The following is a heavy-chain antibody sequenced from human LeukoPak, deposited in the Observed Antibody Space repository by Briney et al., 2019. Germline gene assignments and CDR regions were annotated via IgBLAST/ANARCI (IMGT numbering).Heavy chain of an antibody. Sequence: GGSLRLSCAASGSTFSSYSMNWVRQAPGKGLEWVSSISSSSSYIYYADSVKGRFTISRDNSKNTLYLQMNSLRAEDTAVYYCAKDREIVVVTGIFDYWGQGTLVTVPS. D-gene: IGHD2-21*02. CDR3: AKDREIVVVTGIFDY. CDR2: ISSSSSYI. CDR1: GSTFSSYS. V-gene: IGHV3-21*04. J-gene: IGHJ4*02.